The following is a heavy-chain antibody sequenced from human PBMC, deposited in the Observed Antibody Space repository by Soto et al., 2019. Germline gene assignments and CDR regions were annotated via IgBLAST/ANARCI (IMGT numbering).Heavy chain of an antibody. CDR2: IIPMFATP. CDR1: GGTFSSHA. J-gene: IGHJ4*02. D-gene: IGHD3-22*01. CDR3: ARQFDYDSSGHYYAY. V-gene: IGHV1-69*01. Sequence: QVQLVQSGAEVKKPGSSVKVSCKASGGTFSSHAISWVRQAPGQGLEWMGGIIPMFATPNYAEKFQGRLSITADESTTTGYMQLSSLRSQDTAVYYCARQFDYDSSGHYYAYWGQGTLVTVSS.